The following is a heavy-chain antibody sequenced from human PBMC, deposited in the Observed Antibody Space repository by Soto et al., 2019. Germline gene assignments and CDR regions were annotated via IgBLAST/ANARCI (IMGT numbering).Heavy chain of an antibody. Sequence: GGSLTLSCAASGFTFSSSTMNWVRQAPGKGLEWVSAIIDSGGYTYYADSVKGRFTISRDNSKNTLYLHINSLRAEDTALYYCAKETYYYYGMDVWGQGTTVTVSS. CDR1: GFTFSSST. CDR2: IIDSGGYT. CDR3: AKETYYYYGMDV. J-gene: IGHJ6*02. V-gene: IGHV3-23*01.